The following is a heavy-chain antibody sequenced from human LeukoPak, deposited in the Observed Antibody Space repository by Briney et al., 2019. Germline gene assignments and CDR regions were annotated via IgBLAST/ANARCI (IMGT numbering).Heavy chain of an antibody. J-gene: IGHJ3*02. D-gene: IGHD3-3*01. V-gene: IGHV1-2*02. CDR2: INPSSGGT. CDR3: ARLTYYDFWSGYNYAFDI. CDR1: GYTFTGYY. Sequence: ASVKVSCKASGYTFTGYYMHWVRQAPGQGLEWMGWINPSSGGTNYAQKFQGSVSVTRDTSISTAYMDLSRLRSDDTAVYYCARLTYYDFWSGYNYAFDIWGQGTMVTVSS.